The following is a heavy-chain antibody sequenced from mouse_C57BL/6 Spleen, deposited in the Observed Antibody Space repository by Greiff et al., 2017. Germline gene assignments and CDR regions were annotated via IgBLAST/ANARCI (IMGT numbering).Heavy chain of an antibody. D-gene: IGHD3-2*02. CDR1: GYAFTNYL. J-gene: IGHJ2*01. V-gene: IGHV1-54*01. Sequence: QVQLQQSGAELVRPGTSVKVSCKASGYAFTNYLIEWVKQRPGQGLEWIGVINPGSGGTNYNEKFKGKATLTADKSSSTAYMQLSSLTSEDSAVYFCARSSSCSDYWGQGTTLTGSS. CDR2: INPGSGGT. CDR3: ARSSSCSDY.